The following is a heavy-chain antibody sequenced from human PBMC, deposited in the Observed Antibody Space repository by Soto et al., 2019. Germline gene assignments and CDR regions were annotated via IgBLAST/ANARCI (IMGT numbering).Heavy chain of an antibody. Sequence: ASVKVSCKASGYTFTSYYRHWVRQAPGQGLEWMGIINPSGGSTSYAQKFQGRVTMTRDTSTSTVYMELSSLRSEDTAVYYCVKAVDDFWSGYPLGYWGQGTLVTVSS. CDR3: VKAVDDFWSGYPLGY. D-gene: IGHD3-3*01. J-gene: IGHJ4*02. V-gene: IGHV1-46*01. CDR1: GYTFTSYY. CDR2: INPSGGST.